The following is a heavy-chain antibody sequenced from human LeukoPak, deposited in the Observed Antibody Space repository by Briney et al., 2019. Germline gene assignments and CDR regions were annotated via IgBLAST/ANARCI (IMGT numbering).Heavy chain of an antibody. Sequence: SQTLSLTCAISGDSVSSNSAAWNWIRRSPSRGLEWLGRTYYRSKWYNDYAVSVKSRITINPDTSKNQFSLQLNSVTPEDTAVYYCARGRGGSYFSLFDYWGQGTLVTVSS. CDR2: TYYRSKWYN. CDR3: ARGRGGSYFSLFDY. V-gene: IGHV6-1*01. D-gene: IGHD1-26*01. CDR1: GDSVSSNSAA. J-gene: IGHJ4*02.